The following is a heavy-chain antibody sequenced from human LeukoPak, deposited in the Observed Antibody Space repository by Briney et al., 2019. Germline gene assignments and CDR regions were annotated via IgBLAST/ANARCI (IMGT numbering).Heavy chain of an antibody. CDR2: IYYSGST. CDR1: DGSISSYY. CDR3: AARTIFSHSFDY. D-gene: IGHD3-9*01. V-gene: IGHV4-59*08. Sequence: TSETLSLTCTVSDGSISSYYWSWIRQPPGKGLEWIGYIYYSGSTNYNPSLKSRVTISVDTSKNQFSLKLSSVTAADTAVYYCAARTIFSHSFDYWGQGTLVTVSS. J-gene: IGHJ4*02.